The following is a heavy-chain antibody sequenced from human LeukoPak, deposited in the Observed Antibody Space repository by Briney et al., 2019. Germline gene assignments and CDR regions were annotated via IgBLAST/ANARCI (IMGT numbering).Heavy chain of an antibody. D-gene: IGHD6-19*01. V-gene: IGHV3-23*01. CDR3: VSSSSGWYRFQY. J-gene: IGHJ4*02. Sequence: KAGGSLRLSCAASGFTFSNYAMSWVRQAPGKGLEWVSAISGSGGNTYCADSVKGRFTISRDNSRSTLYLQMNSLRAEDTAVYYCVSSSSGWYRFQYWGQGTLVTVSS. CDR2: ISGSGGNT. CDR1: GFTFSNYA.